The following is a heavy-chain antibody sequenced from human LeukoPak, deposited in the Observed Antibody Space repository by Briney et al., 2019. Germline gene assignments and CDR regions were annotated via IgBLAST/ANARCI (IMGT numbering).Heavy chain of an antibody. Sequence: PGGSLRLSCAASGFTFSSFGMHWVRQAPGKGLESVAVISFDGSDKNYADSAKGRFTISRDNSKNTLYLQMNSLRAEDTAVYYCAKKLLRGLRPTIDYWGQGTLVTVSS. J-gene: IGHJ4*02. CDR1: GFTFSSFG. D-gene: IGHD3-10*01. V-gene: IGHV3-30*18. CDR3: AKKLLRGLRPTIDY. CDR2: ISFDGSDK.